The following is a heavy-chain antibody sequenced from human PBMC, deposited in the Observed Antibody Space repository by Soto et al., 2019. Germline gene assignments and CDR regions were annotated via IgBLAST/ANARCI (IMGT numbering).Heavy chain of an antibody. CDR1: GFTFSNAW. V-gene: IGHV3-15*07. J-gene: IGHJ4*02. Sequence: GGSLRLSCAASGFTFSNAWMNWVRQAPGKGLEWVGRIKSKTYGGTTDYAAPVKGRFTISRDDSKNTLYLQMNSLKTEDTAVYYCTTENRRAYGGRTPIDYWGQGTLVTVSS. D-gene: IGHD2-15*01. CDR3: TTENRRAYGGRTPIDY. CDR2: IKSKTYGGTT.